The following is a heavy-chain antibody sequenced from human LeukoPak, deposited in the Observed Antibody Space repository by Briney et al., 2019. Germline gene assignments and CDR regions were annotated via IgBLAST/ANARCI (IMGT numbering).Heavy chain of an antibody. V-gene: IGHV4-39*01. J-gene: IGHJ3*02. D-gene: IGHD2/OR15-2a*01. CDR1: GGSISSSSYY. Sequence: MSSETLSLTCTVSGGSISSSSYYWGWIRQPPGKGLEWIGSIYYSGSTYYNPSLKSRVTISVDTSKNQFSLKLSSVTAADTAVYYCARLNRAFDAFDIWGQGTMVTVSS. CDR3: ARLNRAFDAFDI. CDR2: IYYSGST.